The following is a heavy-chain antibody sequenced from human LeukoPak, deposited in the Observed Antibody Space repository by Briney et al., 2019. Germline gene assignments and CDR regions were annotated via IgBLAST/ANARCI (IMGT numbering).Heavy chain of an antibody. CDR1: GFTFSSYW. J-gene: IGHJ6*02. CDR2: IKQDGSEK. CDR3: AAEIYYYYGMDV. Sequence: GGSLRLSCAASGFTFSSYWMTWVRQAPGKGLEWVANIKQDGSEKYYVDSVKGRFTISGDNAKNSLYLQMNSLRAEDTAVYYCAAEIYYYYGMDVWGQGTTVTVSS. V-gene: IGHV3-7*03.